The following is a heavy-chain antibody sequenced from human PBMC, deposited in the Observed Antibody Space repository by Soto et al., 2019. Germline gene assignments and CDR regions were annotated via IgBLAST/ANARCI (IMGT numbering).Heavy chain of an antibody. V-gene: IGHV4-61*01. Sequence: QVQLQESGPGLVKPSETLSLTCTVSGGSVSSGSYYWSWIRQPPGKGLEWIGYIYYSGSTNYNPSLKSRVTISVHTSKNQFSLKLSSVTAADTAVYYCARGGSGYYSTLYYWGQGTLVTVSS. CDR3: ARGGSGYYSTLYY. CDR2: IYYSGST. D-gene: IGHD3-3*01. CDR1: GGSVSSGSYY. J-gene: IGHJ4*02.